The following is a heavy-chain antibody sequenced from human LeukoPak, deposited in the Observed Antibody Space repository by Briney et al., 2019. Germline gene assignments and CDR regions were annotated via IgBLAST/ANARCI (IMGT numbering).Heavy chain of an antibody. J-gene: IGHJ5*02. D-gene: IGHD6-13*01. CDR3: ARDLRTVYSRENVTWFDP. Sequence: NPSETLSLTCTVSGGSVSSRSFYWSWIRQPPGKGLEWIGVIYYTGSTYYNPSLKSRVTVSVDMSKKQFSLKLSSVTAADTAVYYCARDLRTVYSRENVTWFDPWGQGNLVTVSS. CDR1: GGSVSSRSFY. CDR2: IYYTGST. V-gene: IGHV4-61*01.